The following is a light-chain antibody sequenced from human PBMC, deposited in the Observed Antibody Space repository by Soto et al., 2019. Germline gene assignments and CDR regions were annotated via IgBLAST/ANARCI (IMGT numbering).Light chain of an antibody. CDR3: QQCSNWPRT. CDR1: QSVSSY. CDR2: DAS. J-gene: IGKJ3*01. V-gene: IGKV3-11*01. Sequence: EIVLTQSPATLSLSPGERATLSCRASQSVSSYLAWYQQKPGQAPRLLIYDASNTATDIPARFSGSGSGTDFPLTISSLEPEDLAVYYCQQCSNWPRTFGPGTKVDIK.